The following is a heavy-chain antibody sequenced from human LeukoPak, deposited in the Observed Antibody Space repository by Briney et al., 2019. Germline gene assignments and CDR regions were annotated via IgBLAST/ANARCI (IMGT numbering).Heavy chain of an antibody. J-gene: IGHJ4*02. Sequence: ASVKVSCKASGYTFTSYGISWVRQAPGQGLEWMGGIISIFGTANYAQKFQGRVTITADKSTSTAYMELSSLRSEDTAVYYCARDRSLRARERRQQLVLGRLYYFDYWGQGTLVTVSS. CDR3: ARDRSLRARERRQQLVLGRLYYFDY. CDR1: GYTFTSYG. CDR2: IISIFGTA. V-gene: IGHV1-69*06. D-gene: IGHD6-13*01.